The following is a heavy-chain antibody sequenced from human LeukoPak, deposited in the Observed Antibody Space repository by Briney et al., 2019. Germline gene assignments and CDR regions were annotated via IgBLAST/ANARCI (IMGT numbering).Heavy chain of an antibody. D-gene: IGHD4-17*01. CDR1: GFTFSSYW. CDR2: IKQDGSEK. CDR3: AKDRLGDHVVLMDY. J-gene: IGHJ4*02. V-gene: IGHV3-7*01. Sequence: QPGGSLRLSCAASGFTFSSYWMSWVRQAPGKGLEWVANIKQDGSEKYYVDSVKGRFTISRDNAKNSLYLQMNSLRAEDTAVYYCAKDRLGDHVVLMDYWGQGTLVTVSS.